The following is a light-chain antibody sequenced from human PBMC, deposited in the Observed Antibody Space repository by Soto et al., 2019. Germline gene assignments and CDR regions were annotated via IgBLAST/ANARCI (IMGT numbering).Light chain of an antibody. CDR2: DTS. CDR1: HDIGTY. CDR3: QQFDSVPLT. V-gene: IGKV1-33*01. Sequence: DVQMTQSPSSLSASVGDRVTITCQASHDIGTYLNWYQHKPGKAPKLLIFDTSHLATGVPARFSGGGSDTYFTFTNTNLRAEDSGVYYCQQFDSVPLTFGGGTHVEI. J-gene: IGKJ4*01.